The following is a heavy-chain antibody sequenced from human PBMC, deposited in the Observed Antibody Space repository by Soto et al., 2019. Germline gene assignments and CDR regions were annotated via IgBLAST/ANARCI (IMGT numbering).Heavy chain of an antibody. V-gene: IGHV4-30-2*01. CDR1: GVSISSGGYS. D-gene: IGHD2-2*01. CDR2: IYHSGST. J-gene: IGHJ5*02. CDR3: ARAREEYQLPNWFDP. Sequence: SETLSLTCAFSGVSISSGGYSLSWIRQPPGKGLEWIGYIYHSGSTYYNPSLKSRVTISVDRSKNQFSLKLSSVTAADTAVYYCARAREEYQLPNWFDPWGQGTLVTVSS.